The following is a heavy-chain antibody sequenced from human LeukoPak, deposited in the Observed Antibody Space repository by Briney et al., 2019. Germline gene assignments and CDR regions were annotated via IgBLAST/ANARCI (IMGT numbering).Heavy chain of an antibody. CDR1: GYTFTSYY. D-gene: IGHD3-10*01. V-gene: IGHV1-46*01. Sequence: ASVKVSCEASGYTFTSYYMHWVRQAPGQGLEWMGIINPSGGSTSYAQKFQGRVTMTRDTSTSTVYMELSSLRSEDTAVYYCARDDLDPYGSGSYKNYYGMDVWGQGTTVTVSS. CDR2: INPSGGST. J-gene: IGHJ6*02. CDR3: ARDDLDPYGSGSYKNYYGMDV.